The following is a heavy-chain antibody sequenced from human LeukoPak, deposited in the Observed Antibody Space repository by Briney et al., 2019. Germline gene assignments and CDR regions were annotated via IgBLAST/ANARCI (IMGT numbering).Heavy chain of an antibody. CDR2: IIPMLGKT. CDR3: ARGLFGGFAAAPFDH. J-gene: IGHJ4*02. CDR1: GGTFYNYA. V-gene: IGHV1-69*04. Sequence: ASVKVSCKASGGTFYNYAVSWVREAPGLGLEWMGRIIPMLGKTNSAQKFQDRVTFTADKSTGTAYMELTHLRPDDTAVYFCARGLFGGFAAAPFDHWGQGTLVTVSP. D-gene: IGHD2-2*01.